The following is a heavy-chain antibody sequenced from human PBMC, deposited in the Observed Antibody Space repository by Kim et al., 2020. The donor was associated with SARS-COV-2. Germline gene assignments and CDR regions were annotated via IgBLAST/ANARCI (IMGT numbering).Heavy chain of an antibody. Sequence: YADSVKGRFTISRDNSKNTLYLKMNSLRAEDTAVYYCARLRVYSSSSGDYWGQGTLVTVSS. D-gene: IGHD6-6*01. V-gene: IGHV3-30*01. J-gene: IGHJ4*02. CDR3: ARLRVYSSSSGDY.